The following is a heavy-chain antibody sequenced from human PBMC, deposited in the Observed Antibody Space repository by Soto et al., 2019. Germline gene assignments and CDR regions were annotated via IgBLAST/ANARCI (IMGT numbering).Heavy chain of an antibody. CDR3: ARRITMVRGPYYYYGMDV. D-gene: IGHD3-10*01. V-gene: IGHV3-48*02. Sequence: RGSLRLSCAASGFTFSSHGMSWVRQAPGKGLEWVSYISSTSSTKSYADSVKGRFTISRDNAKNSLYLQMNSLRDEDTAVYYCARRITMVRGPYYYYGMDVWGQGTTVTVSS. J-gene: IGHJ6*02. CDR2: ISSTSSTK. CDR1: GFTFSSHG.